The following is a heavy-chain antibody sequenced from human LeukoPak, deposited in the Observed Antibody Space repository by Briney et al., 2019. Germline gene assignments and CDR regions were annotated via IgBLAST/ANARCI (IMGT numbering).Heavy chain of an antibody. J-gene: IGHJ4*02. D-gene: IGHD5-18*01. CDR3: ARGGYSYGYGFDY. Sequence: PGGSLRLSCAASGFTYSSYGMHWVRQAPGKGLEWVAFIRYDGSNKYYADSVKGRFTISRDNSKNTLYLQMNSLRAEDTAVYYCARGGYSYGYGFDYWGQGTLVTVSS. CDR2: IRYDGSNK. CDR1: GFTYSSYG. V-gene: IGHV3-30*02.